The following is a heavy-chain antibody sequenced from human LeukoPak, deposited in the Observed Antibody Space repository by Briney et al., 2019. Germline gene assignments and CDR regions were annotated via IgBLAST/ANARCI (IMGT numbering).Heavy chain of an antibody. CDR2: IYYSRST. CDR1: GGSISSSSYY. J-gene: IGHJ4*02. D-gene: IGHD5-12*01. Sequence: SETLSLTCTVSGGSISSSSYYWGWIRQPPGKGLEWIGSIYYSRSTYYNPSLKSRVTISVDTSKNQFSLKLSSETAADTAVYYCARVEAATTNPRFESWGQGTLVTVSS. V-gene: IGHV4-39*07. CDR3: ARVEAATTNPRFES.